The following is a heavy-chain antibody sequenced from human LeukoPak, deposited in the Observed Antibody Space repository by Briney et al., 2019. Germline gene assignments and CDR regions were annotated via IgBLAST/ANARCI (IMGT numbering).Heavy chain of an antibody. CDR3: ARDQSGSGWYY. CDR2: IKEDGSEK. J-gene: IGHJ4*02. V-gene: IGHV3-7*04. D-gene: IGHD6-19*01. CDR1: GFTLSSFW. Sequence: GRSLRLSCAASGFTLSSFWMSWVRQPPGEVLEGVGNIKEDGSEKHYMDSVKGRLTISRDNAKKLVYLQMNSLRAEDTAVYYCARDQSGSGWYYWGQGTLVTVSS.